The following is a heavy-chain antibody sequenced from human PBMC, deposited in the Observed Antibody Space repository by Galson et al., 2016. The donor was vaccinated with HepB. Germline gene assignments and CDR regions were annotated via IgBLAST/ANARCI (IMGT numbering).Heavy chain of an antibody. J-gene: IGHJ6*03. CDR2: IWYDGSNK. V-gene: IGHV3-33*01. Sequence: SLRLSCAASGFTFSSYGMHWVRQAPGKGLEWVALIWYDGSNKYYADSVKGRFTIPRDNSKNTLYLQMNSLRAEDTAVYYCARDLIAAAGRTFYYYYYYMDVWGKGTTVTVSS. CDR1: GFTFSSYG. D-gene: IGHD6-13*01. CDR3: ARDLIAAAGRTFYYYYYYMDV.